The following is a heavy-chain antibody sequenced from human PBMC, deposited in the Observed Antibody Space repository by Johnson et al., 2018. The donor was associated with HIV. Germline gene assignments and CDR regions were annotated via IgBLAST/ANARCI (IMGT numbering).Heavy chain of an antibody. V-gene: IGHV3-30*02. J-gene: IGHJ3*02. Sequence: QVQLVESGGGVVQPGGSLRLSCAASGFTFSSYGMHWVRQAPGKGLEWVAFIRYDGSNKYYVDSLRGRFTIWRDNAKNSMYMQMDNLRIEDTAAYYCARDGVYSSPHDAFDIWGQGTMVTVSS. CDR2: IRYDGSNK. CDR1: GFTFSSYG. CDR3: ARDGVYSSPHDAFDI. D-gene: IGHD6-19*01.